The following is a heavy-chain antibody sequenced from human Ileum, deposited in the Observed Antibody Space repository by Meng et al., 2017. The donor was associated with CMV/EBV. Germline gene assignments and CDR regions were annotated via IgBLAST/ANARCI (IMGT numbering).Heavy chain of an antibody. Sequence: ASGGTVRSHASSWMRQAPGQGLEWMGGIIPIFGTANYAQKFQGRVTITTDESTSTAYMELSSLRSEDTAVYYCARVATVTTYGWFDPWGQGTLVTVSS. CDR2: IIPIFGTA. CDR1: GGTVRSHA. CDR3: ARVATVTTYGWFDP. D-gene: IGHD4-11*01. V-gene: IGHV1-69*05. J-gene: IGHJ5*02.